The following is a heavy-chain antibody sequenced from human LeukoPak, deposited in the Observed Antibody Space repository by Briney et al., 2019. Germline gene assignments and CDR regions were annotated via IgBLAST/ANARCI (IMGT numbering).Heavy chain of an antibody. CDR1: GGSFSGYY. CDR3: ARKKLYYYGMDV. Sequence: SETLSLNCAVYGGSFSGYYWSWIRQPPGKGLEWIGEINHSGSTNYNPSLKSRVTISVDTSKNQFSLKLSSVTAADTAVYYCARKKLYYYGMDVWGQGTTVTVSS. J-gene: IGHJ6*02. CDR2: INHSGST. V-gene: IGHV4-34*01.